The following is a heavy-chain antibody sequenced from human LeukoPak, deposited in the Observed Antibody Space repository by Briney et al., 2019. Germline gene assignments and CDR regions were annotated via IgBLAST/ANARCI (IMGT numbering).Heavy chain of an antibody. V-gene: IGHV3-48*04. CDR1: GFTFSNYG. Sequence: GGSLRLSCAASGFTFSNYGMHWVRQAPGKGLEWVSYISSSSSTIYYADSVKGRFTISRDNAKNSLYLQMNSLRAEDTAVYYCARDMGYCGGDCYPSWGQGTLVTVSS. CDR2: ISSSSSTI. J-gene: IGHJ5*02. D-gene: IGHD2-21*02. CDR3: ARDMGYCGGDCYPS.